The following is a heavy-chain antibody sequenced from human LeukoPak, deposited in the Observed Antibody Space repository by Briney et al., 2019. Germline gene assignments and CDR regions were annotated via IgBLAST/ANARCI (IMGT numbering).Heavy chain of an antibody. V-gene: IGHV3-48*03. Sequence: PGGSLRLSCAASGFTFSSYEMNWVRQAPGKGLEWVSYISSSGSTIYYADSVKGRSTISRDNAKNSLYLQMNSLRAEDTAVYYCARLVAARPADYWGQGTLVTVSS. D-gene: IGHD2-15*01. CDR1: GFTFSSYE. CDR2: ISSSGSTI. CDR3: ARLVAARPADY. J-gene: IGHJ4*02.